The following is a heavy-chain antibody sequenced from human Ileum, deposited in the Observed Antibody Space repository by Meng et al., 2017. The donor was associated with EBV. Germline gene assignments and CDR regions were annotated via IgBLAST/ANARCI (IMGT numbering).Heavy chain of an antibody. D-gene: IGHD6-13*01. Sequence: QVQLPEWGSEVLNPSETPSLTLAVYGGSFSVYDWTWIRQPPGKGLEWIGEINHSGSTNYNPSLKSRVTISVDKNQFSLKLSSVTAADTAVYYCARGFYTYGSSCFDYWGQGTLVTVSS. J-gene: IGHJ4*02. CDR3: ARGFYTYGSSCFDY. CDR2: INHSGST. V-gene: IGHV4-34*01. CDR1: GGSFSVYD.